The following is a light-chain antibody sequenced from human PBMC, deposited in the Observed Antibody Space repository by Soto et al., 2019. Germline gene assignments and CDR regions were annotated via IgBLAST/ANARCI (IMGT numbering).Light chain of an antibody. V-gene: IGLV2-23*01. CDR3: CSYAGSSTFLV. CDR2: EGS. Sequence: QSALTQPASVSGSPGQSITLSCTGTSSDVGSYNLVSWYQQHPGKAPKLMIYEGSNRPSGVSNRFSGSKSGNTASLTISGLQAEDEADYYCCSYAGSSTFLVFGGGTKLTVL. CDR1: SSDVGSYNL. J-gene: IGLJ2*01.